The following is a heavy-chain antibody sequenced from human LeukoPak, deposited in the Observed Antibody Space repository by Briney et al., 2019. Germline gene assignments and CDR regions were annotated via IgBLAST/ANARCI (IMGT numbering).Heavy chain of an antibody. D-gene: IGHD5-24*01. V-gene: IGHV4-34*01. Sequence: SETLSLTCGVYGGSFSGYYWSWICQPPGKGLEWIGEINPRGSTNYNPSLKSRVTLSADTSKNQLSLTLNSVTAADTAVYYCARRRLGYYFDYWGQGTLVTVSS. CDR2: INPRGST. CDR1: GGSFSGYY. J-gene: IGHJ4*02. CDR3: ARRRLGYYFDY.